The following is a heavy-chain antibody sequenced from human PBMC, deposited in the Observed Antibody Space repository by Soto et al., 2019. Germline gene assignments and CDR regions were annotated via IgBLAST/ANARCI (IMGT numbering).Heavy chain of an antibody. D-gene: IGHD6-13*01. J-gene: IGHJ4*02. Sequence: TSVRLCARSTGYTFTSEAIGWVLHEPGQGLEWMGWINSKSGDTSYAQKFQGRVTMTRDTSVSTAYMELNRLTSDDTALYYCARELAVAGKPLDNCGPGTLVSVSA. CDR3: ARELAVAGKPLDN. V-gene: IGHV1-2*02. CDR2: INSKSGDT. CDR1: GYTFTSEA.